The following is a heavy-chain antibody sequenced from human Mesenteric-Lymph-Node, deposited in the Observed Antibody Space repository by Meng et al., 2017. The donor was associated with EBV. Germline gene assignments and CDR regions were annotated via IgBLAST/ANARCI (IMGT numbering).Heavy chain of an antibody. CDR2: TAPLIGTS. D-gene: IGHD5-12*01. CDR3: ARGRHVNMVALYFDF. Sequence: VQVVQFGAEVKGPGSPVKVSCKASGATFPSHGVSWVRQAPGQGLEWMGGTAPLIGTSNYAQNFQGRVRITADESTSTAYMELRSLRYEDTAVYYCARGRHVNMVALYFDFWGQGTLVTVSS. J-gene: IGHJ4*02. CDR1: GATFPSHG. V-gene: IGHV1-69*01.